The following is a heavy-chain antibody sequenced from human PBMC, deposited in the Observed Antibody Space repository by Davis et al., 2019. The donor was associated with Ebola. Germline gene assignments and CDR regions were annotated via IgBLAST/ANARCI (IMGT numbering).Heavy chain of an antibody. V-gene: IGHV3-48*04. Sequence: PGGSLRLSCAASGFTFSSYSMNWVRQAPGKGLEWVSYISSSSSTIYYADSVKGRFTISRDNAKNSLYLQMNSLRAEDTAVYYCARDRGWAVPAAIEMDVWGKGTTVTVSS. CDR2: ISSSSSTI. CDR1: GFTFSSYS. J-gene: IGHJ6*04. CDR3: ARDRGWAVPAAIEMDV. D-gene: IGHD2-2*01.